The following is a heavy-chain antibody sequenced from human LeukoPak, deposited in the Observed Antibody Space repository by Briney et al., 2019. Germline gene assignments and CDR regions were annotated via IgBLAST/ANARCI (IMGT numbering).Heavy chain of an antibody. J-gene: IGHJ2*01. V-gene: IGHV3-7*01. CDR1: GFTFSSYW. CDR3: ARVGCSSTSCYAAYWYFDL. CDR2: IKQDGSEK. Sequence: GGPLRLSCAASGFTFSSYWMSWVRQAPGKGLEWVANIKQDGSEKYYVDSVKGRFTISRDNAKNSLYLQMNSLRAEDTAVYYCARVGCSSTSCYAAYWYFDLWGRGTLVTVSS. D-gene: IGHD2-2*01.